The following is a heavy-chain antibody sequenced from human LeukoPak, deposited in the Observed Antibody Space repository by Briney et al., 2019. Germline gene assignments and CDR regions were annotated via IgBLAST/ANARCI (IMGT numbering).Heavy chain of an antibody. V-gene: IGHV5-51*01. Sequence: GESLKISCKGSGYGFTSYWIGWVRQMPGKGLEWMGIIYPGDSDTRYSPSFQGQVTISADKSISTAYLQWSSLKASDTAMYYCARVVSGSGWYSYYYYYYMDVWGKGTTVTVSS. J-gene: IGHJ6*03. CDR1: GYGFTSYW. CDR2: IYPGDSDT. CDR3: ARVVSGSGWYSYYYYYYMDV. D-gene: IGHD6-19*01.